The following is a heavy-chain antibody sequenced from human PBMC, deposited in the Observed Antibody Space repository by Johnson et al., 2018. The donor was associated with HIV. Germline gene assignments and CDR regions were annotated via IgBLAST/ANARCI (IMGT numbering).Heavy chain of an antibody. D-gene: IGHD5-12*01. Sequence: QVQLVESGGGLVQPGGSLRLSCAASGFTFSSYAMHWVRQAPGKGLEWVSVIYSGGSTYSVDSVKGRFTISRDNSKNTLYLQMNSLRAEDTDVYYCARGGYVPAFDIWGQGTKVTVSS. CDR1: GFTFSSYA. CDR2: IYSGGST. V-gene: IGHV3-NL1*01. J-gene: IGHJ3*02. CDR3: ARGGYVPAFDI.